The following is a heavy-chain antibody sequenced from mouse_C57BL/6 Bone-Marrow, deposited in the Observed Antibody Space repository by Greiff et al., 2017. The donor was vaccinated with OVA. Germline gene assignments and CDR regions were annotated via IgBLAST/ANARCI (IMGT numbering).Heavy chain of an antibody. D-gene: IGHD2-4*01. J-gene: IGHJ4*01. CDR1: GFTFSSYG. V-gene: IGHV5-6*01. CDR2: ISSGGSYT. Sequence: EVKVVESGGDLVKPGGSLKLSCAASGFTFSSYGMSWVRQTPDKRLEWVATISSGGSYTYYPDSVKGRFTISRDNAKNTLYLQMSSLKSEDTAMYYCARHPRYDYNYYAMDYWGQGTSVTVSS. CDR3: ARHPRYDYNYYAMDY.